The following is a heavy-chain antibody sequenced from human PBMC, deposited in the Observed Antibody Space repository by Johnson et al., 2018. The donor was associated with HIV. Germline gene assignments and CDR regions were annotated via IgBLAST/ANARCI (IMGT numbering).Heavy chain of an antibody. Sequence: QVQLVESGGGVVQPGRSLRLSCAASGFTFSSYAMHWVRQAPGKGLEWVAVITYDGSNKYYADSVKGRFTISRDNSKNTLYLQMNSLRAEDTAVYYCARDGGLRSWAFDIWGQGTMVTVSS. J-gene: IGHJ3*02. CDR1: GFTFSSYA. V-gene: IGHV3-30*04. D-gene: IGHD4-17*01. CDR3: ARDGGLRSWAFDI. CDR2: ITYDGSNK.